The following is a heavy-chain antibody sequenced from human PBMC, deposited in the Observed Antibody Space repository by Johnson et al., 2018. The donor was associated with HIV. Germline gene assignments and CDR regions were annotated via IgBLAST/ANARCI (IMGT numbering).Heavy chain of an antibody. J-gene: IGHJ3*02. V-gene: IGHV3-30*02. Sequence: QVQLVESGGGVVQPGRSLRLSCAASGFTFSSYGMHWVRQAPGKGLEWVAFIRYDGTNKYYADSVKGRFTISRDNSKNTLYLQMNSLRAGEPAVYYCARVRGGTGHGAFDIWGQGTMVTVSS. CDR2: IRYDGTNK. CDR3: ARVRGGTGHGAFDI. CDR1: GFTFSSYG.